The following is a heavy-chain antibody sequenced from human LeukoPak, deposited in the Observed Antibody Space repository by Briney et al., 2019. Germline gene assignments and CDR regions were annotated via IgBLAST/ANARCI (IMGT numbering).Heavy chain of an antibody. Sequence: PGGSLRLSCAASGFTFSSYSMNWVRQAPGKGLEWVSSISSSSSYIYYADSVKGRFTISRDNAKNSLHLQMNSLRAEDTAVYYCARVPGRELRYFDWLLYRDYYFDYWGQGTLVTVSS. D-gene: IGHD3-9*01. CDR1: GFTFSSYS. J-gene: IGHJ4*02. CDR2: ISSSSSYI. V-gene: IGHV3-21*01. CDR3: ARVPGRELRYFDWLLYRDYYFDY.